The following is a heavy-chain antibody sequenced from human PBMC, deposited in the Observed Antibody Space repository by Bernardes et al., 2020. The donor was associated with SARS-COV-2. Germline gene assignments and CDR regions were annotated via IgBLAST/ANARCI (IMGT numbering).Heavy chain of an antibody. D-gene: IGHD2-21*01. V-gene: IGHV4-39*01. CDR3: VAKNFENVVAVPGGPFDH. J-gene: IGHJ4*02. CDR1: GGSFRISTYY. CDR2: IYYRGSG. Sequence: SETLSLTCTISGGSFRISTYYWGWIRQPPGKGLEWIGSIYYRGSGYYNTSLKSRVTISADTSKKQFSLKLNSVTAADTAAYYCVAKNFENVVAVPGGPFDHWGQGTLVTVSS.